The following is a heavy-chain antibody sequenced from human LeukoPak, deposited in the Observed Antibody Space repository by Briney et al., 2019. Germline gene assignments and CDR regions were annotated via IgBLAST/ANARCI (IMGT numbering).Heavy chain of an antibody. D-gene: IGHD2-15*01. Sequence: GGSLRLSCAASGFTFSSYAMSWVRQAPGKGLEWVSAISGSGGSTYYADSVKGRFTISRDNSKNTLYLQMNSLRAEDTAVYYCAKDNVVVVVAATDDDALDIWGQGTMVTVSS. CDR2: ISGSGGST. CDR3: AKDNVVVVVAATDDDALDI. CDR1: GFTFSSYA. V-gene: IGHV3-23*01. J-gene: IGHJ3*02.